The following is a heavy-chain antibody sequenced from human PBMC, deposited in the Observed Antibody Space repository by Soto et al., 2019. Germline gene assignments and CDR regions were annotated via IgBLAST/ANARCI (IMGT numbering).Heavy chain of an antibody. D-gene: IGHD3-22*01. Sequence: PSETLSLTCSVSGGSIRINIYYWCWIRQPPGKGLEWIATVHYSGSTYYTPSLKNRVTISADTSNNQFSLRLNSVTAADTAVYYCARQHYYDSSGYYTWNWGQGTLVTVS. V-gene: IGHV4-39*01. CDR1: GGSIRINIYY. J-gene: IGHJ4*02. CDR2: VHYSGST. CDR3: ARQHYYDSSGYYTWN.